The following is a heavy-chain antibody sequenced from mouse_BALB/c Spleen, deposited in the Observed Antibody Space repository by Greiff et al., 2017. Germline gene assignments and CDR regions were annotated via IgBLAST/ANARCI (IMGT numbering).Heavy chain of an antibody. CDR2: ISDGGSYT. D-gene: IGHD2-4*01. V-gene: IGHV5-4*02. Sequence: EVKLMESGGGLVKPGGSLKLSCAASGFTFSDYYMYWVRQTPEKRLEWVATISDGGSYTYYPDSVKGRFTISRDNAKNNLYLQMSSLKSEDTAMYYCARDNDYDAAYFDYWGQGTTLTVSS. J-gene: IGHJ2*01. CDR3: ARDNDYDAAYFDY. CDR1: GFTFSDYY.